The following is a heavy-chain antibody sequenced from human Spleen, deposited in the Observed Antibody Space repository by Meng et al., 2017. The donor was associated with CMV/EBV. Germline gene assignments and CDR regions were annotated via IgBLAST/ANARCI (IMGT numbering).Heavy chain of an antibody. CDR3: ARGDGDYGSYY. CDR1: GGSFSGYY. CDR2: INHSGST. J-gene: IGHJ4*02. V-gene: IGHV4-34*01. Sequence: QVQLRQWGAGLLKPSDTLSLTSAVYGGSFSGYYWSWIRQPPGKGLEWIGEINHSGSTNYNPSLKSRVTISVDTSKNQFSLKLSSVTAADTAVYYCARGDGDYGSYYWGQGTLVTVSS. D-gene: IGHD4-17*01.